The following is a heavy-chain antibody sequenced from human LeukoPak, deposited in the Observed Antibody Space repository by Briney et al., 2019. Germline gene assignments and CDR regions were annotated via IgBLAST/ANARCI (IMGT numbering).Heavy chain of an antibody. CDR1: GFTFSSYA. CDR2: ISGSGGST. Sequence: GGSLRLSCAASGFTFSSYAMSWVRQAPGKGLEWVSAISGSGGSTYYADSVKGRFTISRDNSKNTLYLQMNSLRAEDTAVYYCAKDPAIAVAGTYYFDYWGQGTLVTVSS. J-gene: IGHJ4*02. CDR3: AKDPAIAVAGTYYFDY. V-gene: IGHV3-23*01. D-gene: IGHD6-19*01.